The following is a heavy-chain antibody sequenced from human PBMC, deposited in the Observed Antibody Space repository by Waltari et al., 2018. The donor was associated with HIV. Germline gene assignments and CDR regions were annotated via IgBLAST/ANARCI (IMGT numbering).Heavy chain of an antibody. CDR1: GFAFSSYN. D-gene: IGHD2-2*01. CDR3: ARDVGYCSSTSCPNNWFDP. J-gene: IGHJ5*02. Sequence: EVQLVESGGGLFKPGGSLRLSCSASGFAFSSYNMNWVRQAPGKGLEWVSSISSSSSYIYYADSVKGRFTISRDNAKNSLYLQMNSLRAEDTAVYYCARDVGYCSSTSCPNNWFDPWGQGTLVTVSS. V-gene: IGHV3-21*01. CDR2: ISSSSSYI.